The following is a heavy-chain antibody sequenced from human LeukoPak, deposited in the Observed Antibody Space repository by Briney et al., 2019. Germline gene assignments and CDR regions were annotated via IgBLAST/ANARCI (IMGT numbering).Heavy chain of an antibody. Sequence: PSETLSLTCAVYGGSFSGYYWSWIRQPPGKGLEWIGEINHSGSTNYNPSLKSRVTISVDTSKNQFSLKLSSVTAADTAVYYCARVRWVYMDVWGKGTTVAISS. CDR3: ARVRWVYMDV. D-gene: IGHD3-16*01. J-gene: IGHJ6*03. CDR1: GGSFSGYY. V-gene: IGHV4-34*01. CDR2: INHSGST.